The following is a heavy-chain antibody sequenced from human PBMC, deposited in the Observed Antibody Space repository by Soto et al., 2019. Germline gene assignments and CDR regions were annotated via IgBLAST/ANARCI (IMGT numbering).Heavy chain of an antibody. CDR3: ARERPPGGYYYGMDV. CDR1: GYSFTSYW. D-gene: IGHD3-10*01. J-gene: IGHJ6*02. Sequence: GESLKISCKGSGYSFTSYWIGWVRQMPGKGLEWMGIIYPGDSDTRYSPSFQGQVTISADKSISTAYLQWSSLKASDTAMYYCARERPPGGYYYGMDVWGQGTTVTVSS. V-gene: IGHV5-51*01. CDR2: IYPGDSDT.